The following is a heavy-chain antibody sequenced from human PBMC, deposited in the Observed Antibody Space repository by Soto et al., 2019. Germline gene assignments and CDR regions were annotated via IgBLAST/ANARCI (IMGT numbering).Heavy chain of an antibody. CDR3: VRDDAFDL. V-gene: IGHV3-9*01. CDR1: GFTFDAYP. J-gene: IGHJ3*01. Sequence: EVQLVESGGGLVQPGRSLRLSCAASGFTFDAYPMHWVRQAPGKGLEWVAGLAWDGGSIEYVDSVEGRFTISRDNAKNSLSLQMSSLIDEDTALYYCVRDDAFDLWGQGTQVTVSS. CDR2: LAWDGGSI.